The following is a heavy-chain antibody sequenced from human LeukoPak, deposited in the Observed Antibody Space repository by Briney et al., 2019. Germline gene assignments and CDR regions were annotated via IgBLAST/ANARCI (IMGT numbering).Heavy chain of an antibody. CDR2: INHSGST. V-gene: IGHV4-34*01. CDR1: GGSFSGYY. J-gene: IGHJ4*02. CDR3: ASWGVTIFGVVIDY. Sequence: SETLSLICAVYGGSFSGYYWSWIRQPPGKGLEWIGEINHSGSTNYNPSLKSRVTISVDTSKNQFSLKLSSVTAADTAVYYCASWGVTIFGVVIDYWGQGTLVTVSS. D-gene: IGHD3-3*01.